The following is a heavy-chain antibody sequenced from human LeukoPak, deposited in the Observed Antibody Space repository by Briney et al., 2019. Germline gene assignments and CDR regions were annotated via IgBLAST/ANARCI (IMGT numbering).Heavy chain of an antibody. D-gene: IGHD6-19*01. CDR1: GGSFSGYY. J-gene: IGHJ4*02. Sequence: SETLSLTCAVDGGSFSGYYWSWIRQPPGKGLEWIGEINHSGSTNYNPSLKSRVTISVDTSKNHFSLKLTSVTAADTAVYYCARHGSLGSGWLYWGQGTLVTVSS. V-gene: IGHV4-34*01. CDR3: ARHGSLGSGWLY. CDR2: INHSGST.